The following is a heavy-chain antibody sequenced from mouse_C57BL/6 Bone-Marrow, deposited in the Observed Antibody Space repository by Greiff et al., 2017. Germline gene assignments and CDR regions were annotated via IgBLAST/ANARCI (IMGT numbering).Heavy chain of an antibody. V-gene: IGHV2-2*01. CDR1: GFSLTSYG. CDR3: ARNTVVAGDAKGD. D-gene: IGHD1-1*01. J-gene: IGHJ4*01. CDR2: IWSGGST. Sequence: VQLQQSGPGLVQPSQSLSITCTVSGFSLTSYGVHWVRQSPGKGLEWLGVIWSGGSTDYNAAFISRLGISKDNSKSQVFFKMNSLQADDKAIYYCARNTVVAGDAKGDWGQGTSVTVAS.